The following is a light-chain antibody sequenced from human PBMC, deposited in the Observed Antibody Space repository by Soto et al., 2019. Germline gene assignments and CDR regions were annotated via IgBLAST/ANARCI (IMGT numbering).Light chain of an antibody. Sequence: EIVMTQSPATLSVSPGARATLSCRASQSVSSNLAWYQHKPGQAPRLLIYGASTRATGIPARFSGSGSGTEFTLTISSLQSEDFAVYYCQQYNNWPRTFGQGTKVDIK. J-gene: IGKJ1*01. CDR1: QSVSSN. CDR2: GAS. V-gene: IGKV3-15*01. CDR3: QQYNNWPRT.